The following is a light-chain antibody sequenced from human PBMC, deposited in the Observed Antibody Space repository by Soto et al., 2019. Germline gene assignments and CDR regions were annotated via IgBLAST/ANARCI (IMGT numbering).Light chain of an antibody. Sequence: QSALTQPASVSGSPGQSITISCTGTSSDVGGYNYVSWYQQHPGKAPKLMIYEVSNRPSGVSNRFSGSKSSNTASLTISGLQAEDEADYYCSSYTSSSTLGVVFGGGTKVTVL. V-gene: IGLV2-14*01. CDR1: SSDVGGYNY. CDR3: SSYTSSSTLGVV. CDR2: EVS. J-gene: IGLJ2*01.